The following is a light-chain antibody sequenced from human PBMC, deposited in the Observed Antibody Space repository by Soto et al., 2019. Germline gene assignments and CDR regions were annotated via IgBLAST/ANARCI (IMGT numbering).Light chain of an antibody. CDR3: QQYYSPPYT. Sequence: DIVMTQSPDSLAVSLGERATINCKSSQTVLFSLNNKNYLAWYQQKPGQPPKLLIYWASARESGVPDRFSGSGSGTHFALTISSLQAEDVAVYYCQQYYSPPYTFGQGTKLEIK. V-gene: IGKV4-1*01. CDR1: QTVLFSLNNKNY. CDR2: WAS. J-gene: IGKJ2*01.